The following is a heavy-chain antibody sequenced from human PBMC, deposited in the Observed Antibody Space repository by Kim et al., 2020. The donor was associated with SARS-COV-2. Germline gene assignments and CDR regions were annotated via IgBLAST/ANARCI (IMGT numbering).Heavy chain of an antibody. V-gene: IGHV1-2*02. CDR2: INPNNGAT. CDR1: GYTFTTYY. J-gene: IGHJ6*02. Sequence: ASVKVSCKASGYTFTTYYISWVRQAPGQGLECVGWINPNNGATNYAQNFQDRVTLTRDTSISTAYMELSSLRPDDTAVYYCARTRSMDVWGQGTAVTVSS. CDR3: ARTRSMDV.